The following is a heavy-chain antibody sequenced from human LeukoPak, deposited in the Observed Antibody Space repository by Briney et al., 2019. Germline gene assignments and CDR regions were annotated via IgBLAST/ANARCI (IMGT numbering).Heavy chain of an antibody. D-gene: IGHD3-9*01. J-gene: IGHJ4*02. CDR3: ARLTKGRFFDFVFDF. CDR1: GDSVSDTTHY. V-gene: IGHV4-39*01. Sequence: PSETLSLTCTVSGDSVSDTTHYWGWIRQPPGKGLEWIGNIYYTGSTYSNPSLRSRVTMSVDTPKNQFSLKMSSVTAADTAVYYCARLTKGRFFDFVFDFWGQGTLLTVSS. CDR2: IYYTGST.